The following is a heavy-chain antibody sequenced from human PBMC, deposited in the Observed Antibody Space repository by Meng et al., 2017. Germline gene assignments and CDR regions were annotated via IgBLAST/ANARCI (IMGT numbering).Heavy chain of an antibody. J-gene: IGHJ4*02. Sequence: QVQLVESWGGVVQPGRSRRLSCAASGFTFSSYAMHWARQAPGKGLEWVAVISYDGSNKYYADSVKGRFTISRDNSKNTLYLQMNSLRAEDTAVYYCARSSGYLDYWGQGTLVTVSS. CDR3: ARSSGYLDY. CDR1: GFTFSSYA. V-gene: IGHV3-30*04. CDR2: ISYDGSNK. D-gene: IGHD6-19*01.